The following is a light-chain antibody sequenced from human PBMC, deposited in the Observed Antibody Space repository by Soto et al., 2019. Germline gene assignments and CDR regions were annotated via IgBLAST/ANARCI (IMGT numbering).Light chain of an antibody. J-gene: IGKJ4*01. V-gene: IGKV3-15*01. CDR1: KSVSRN. Sequence: EIVMTQSPATLSVSPGERATLSCRASKSVSRNLAWYQQKPGQAPRLLIHGASTRATGIPARFSGSGSGTEFTLTISSLQSEVFAVYFCQQYNDWPPVTFGGGTKVEIK. CDR3: QQYNDWPPVT. CDR2: GAS.